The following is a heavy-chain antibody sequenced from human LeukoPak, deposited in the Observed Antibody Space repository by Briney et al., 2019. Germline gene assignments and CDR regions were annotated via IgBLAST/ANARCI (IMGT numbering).Heavy chain of an antibody. V-gene: IGHV4-39*01. Sequence: PSETLSLTCTVSGGSISSSSYYWGWIRQPPGKGLEWIGSIYYSGSTYYNPSLKSRVTISVDTSKNQFSLKLSSVTPADTAVYYCARRISRLGWFDPWGQGTLVTVSS. CDR3: ARRISRLGWFDP. CDR2: IYYSGST. J-gene: IGHJ5*02. CDR1: GGSISSSSYY. D-gene: IGHD2-21*01.